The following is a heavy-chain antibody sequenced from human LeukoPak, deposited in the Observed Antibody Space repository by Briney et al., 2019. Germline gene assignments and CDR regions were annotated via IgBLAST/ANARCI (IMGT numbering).Heavy chain of an antibody. V-gene: IGHV3-30*01. CDR1: GFTFSSYA. CDR3: ARDSSSWYPRYYYYMDV. J-gene: IGHJ6*03. Sequence: GGSLRLSCAASGFTFSSYAMHWVRQAPGKGLEWVAVISYDGSNKYYADSVKGRSTISRDNSKNTLYLQMNSLRAEDTAVYYCARDSSSWYPRYYYYMDVWGKGTTVTVSS. D-gene: IGHD6-13*01. CDR2: ISYDGSNK.